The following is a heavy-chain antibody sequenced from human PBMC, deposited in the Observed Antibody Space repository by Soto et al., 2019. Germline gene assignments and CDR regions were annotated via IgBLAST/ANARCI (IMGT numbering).Heavy chain of an antibody. J-gene: IGHJ5*02. CDR3: ARGGAVVVPGAVDRHNWFDP. V-gene: IGHV1-69*02. CDR2: VIPILGMA. CDR1: GGTFSSYS. D-gene: IGHD2-2*01. Sequence: QVQLVQSGAEVKKPGSSVKVSCEASGGTFSSYSFSWVRQAPGQGLEWMGRVIPILGMANYAQKFQGRVTMTADKSTSTVYMELSSLISEDTAVYYCARGGAVVVPGAVDRHNWFDPWGQGTLVTVSS.